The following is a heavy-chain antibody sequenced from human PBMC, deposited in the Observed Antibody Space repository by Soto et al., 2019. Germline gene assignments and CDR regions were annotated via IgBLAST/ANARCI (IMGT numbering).Heavy chain of an antibody. CDR3: TTITYDFSVPGAFDI. Sequence: GGSLRLSCAASGFTFSNAWMSWVRQAPGKGLEWVGRIKSKTDGGTTDYAAPVKGRFTISRDDSKNTLYLQMNSLKTEDTAVYYCTTITYDFSVPGAFDIWGQGTMVTVSS. J-gene: IGHJ3*02. CDR2: IKSKTDGGTT. CDR1: GFTFSNAW. D-gene: IGHD1-20*01. V-gene: IGHV3-15*01.